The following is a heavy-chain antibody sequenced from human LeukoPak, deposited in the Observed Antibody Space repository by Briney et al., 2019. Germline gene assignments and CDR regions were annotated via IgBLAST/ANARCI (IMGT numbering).Heavy chain of an antibody. V-gene: IGHV1-18*01. CDR2: ISAYTGNT. CDR3: ARSGVGYFYDNAGYYPLDY. D-gene: IGHD3-22*01. CDR1: GYTFTNYG. J-gene: IGHJ4*02. Sequence: ASVKVSCKASGYTFTNYGISWVRQAPGQGLEWMGWISAYTGNTNYAQNFQGRVTMTTDTSTSTAFMELRSLRSDDTAVYYCARSGVGYFYDNAGYYPLDYWGQGTLVTVSS.